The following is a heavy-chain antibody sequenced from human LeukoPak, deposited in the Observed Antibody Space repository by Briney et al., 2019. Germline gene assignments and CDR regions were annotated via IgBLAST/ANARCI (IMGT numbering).Heavy chain of an antibody. CDR2: IIPIFGTA. D-gene: IGHD3-9*01. CDR1: GGTFSSYA. V-gene: IGHV1-69*13. J-gene: IGHJ4*02. CDR3: ARWIYDTLTGYPSFDY. Sequence: ASVKVSCKASGGTFSSYAISWVRQAPGQGLEWMGGIIPIFGTANYAQKFQGRVTITADESTSTAYMELSSLRSEDTAVYYCARWIYDTLTGYPSFDYWGQGTLVTVSS.